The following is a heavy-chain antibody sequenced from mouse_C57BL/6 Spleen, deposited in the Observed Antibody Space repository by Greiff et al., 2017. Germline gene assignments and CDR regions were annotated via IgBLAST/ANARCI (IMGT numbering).Heavy chain of an antibody. CDR1: GFTFSSYA. CDR2: ISDGGSYT. V-gene: IGHV5-4*01. J-gene: IGHJ2*01. Sequence: EVQGVESGGGLVKPGGSLKLSCAASGFTFSSYAMSWVRQTPEKRLEWVATISDGGSYTYYPDNVKGRFTISRDNAKNNLYLQMSHLKSEDTAMYYCAREDIYYGSSRYYFDYWGQGTTLTVSS. D-gene: IGHD1-1*01. CDR3: AREDIYYGSSRYYFDY.